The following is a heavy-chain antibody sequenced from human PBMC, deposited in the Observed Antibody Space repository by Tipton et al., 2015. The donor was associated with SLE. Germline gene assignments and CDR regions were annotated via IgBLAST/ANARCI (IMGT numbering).Heavy chain of an antibody. D-gene: IGHD6-6*01. CDR3: ARVSRDLKTASSIAARPLDY. Sequence: LRLSCTVSGGSISSYYWSWIRQPPGKGLEWIGYIYYSGSTNYNPSLKSRVTISVDTSKNQFSLKLSSVTAADTAVYYCARVSRDLKTASSIAARPLDYWGQGTLVTVSS. V-gene: IGHV4-59*01. CDR1: GGSISSYY. J-gene: IGHJ4*02. CDR2: IYYSGST.